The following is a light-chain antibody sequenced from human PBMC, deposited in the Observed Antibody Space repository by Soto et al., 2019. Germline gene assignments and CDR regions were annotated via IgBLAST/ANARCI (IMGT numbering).Light chain of an antibody. V-gene: IGLV2-14*03. CDR2: DVS. J-gene: IGLJ2*01. CDR1: SSDVGGYNY. Sequence: QSALTQPASVSGSPGQSITISCTGTSSDVGGYNYVSWHQQHPGKAPKVMIYDVSYRPPGVSGRFSGSKSGNTASLTISGLQAEDEADYYCSSYTSTTTLVFGGGTKLTVL. CDR3: SSYTSTTTLV.